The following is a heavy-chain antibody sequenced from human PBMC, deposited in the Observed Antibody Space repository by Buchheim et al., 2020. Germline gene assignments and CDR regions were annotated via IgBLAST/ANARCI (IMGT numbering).Heavy chain of an antibody. CDR2: IKQDGSEK. J-gene: IGHJ5*02. CDR3: ARVTGGRYSSGFDP. V-gene: IGHV3-7*03. Sequence: EVQLVESGGGLVQPGGSLRLSCAASGFTFSSYWMTWVRQAPGKELEWVANIKQDGSEKYYVDSVKGRFTISRDDAENSLYLQMNSLRAEDTAVYYCARVTGGRYSSGFDPWGQGTL. CDR1: GFTFSSYW. D-gene: IGHD6-19*01.